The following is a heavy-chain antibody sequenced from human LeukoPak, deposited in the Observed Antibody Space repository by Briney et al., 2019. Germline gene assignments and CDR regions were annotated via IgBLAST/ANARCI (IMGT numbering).Heavy chain of an antibody. CDR2: ISISGNTI. J-gene: IGHJ4*02. CDR1: GFTFSTTE. D-gene: IGHD2-15*01. V-gene: IGHV3-48*03. Sequence: GGSPRLSCAASGFTFSTTEMNWVRQAPGKGLEWLSYISISGNTIFYADSVKGRFTISRDNARNSLYLQMNSLRAEDTAVYNCARGYSGYCGGGSCLPLGYWGQGTLVTVSS. CDR3: ARGYSGYCGGGSCLPLGY.